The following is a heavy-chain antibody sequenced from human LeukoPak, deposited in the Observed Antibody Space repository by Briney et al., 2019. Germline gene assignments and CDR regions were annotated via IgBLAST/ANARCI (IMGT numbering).Heavy chain of an antibody. CDR1: GFTVSSNY. J-gene: IGHJ5*02. CDR2: IYSGGST. D-gene: IGHD1-1*01. V-gene: IGHV3-66*04. CDR3: ARQNQAGTMNWFDP. Sequence: PGGSLRLSCAASGFTVSSNYMSWVRQAPGKGLEWVSVIYSGGSTYYADSVKGRFTISRDNSKNTLYLQMNSLRAEDTAVYYCARQNQAGTMNWFDPWGQGTLVTVSS.